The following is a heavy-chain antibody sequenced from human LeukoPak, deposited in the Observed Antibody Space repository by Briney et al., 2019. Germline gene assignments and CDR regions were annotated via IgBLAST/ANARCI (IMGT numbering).Heavy chain of an antibody. V-gene: IGHV3-11*04. Sequence: GGSLRLSCAASGFTFSYAWMSWVRQAPGKGLEWVSYISSSGSTIYYADSVKGRFTISRDNAKNSLYLQMNSLRAEDTALYYCAREWMGYSSSRRYYYYYMDVWGKGTTVTVSS. D-gene: IGHD6-13*01. CDR2: ISSSGSTI. CDR1: GFTFSYAW. J-gene: IGHJ6*03. CDR3: AREWMGYSSSRRYYYYYMDV.